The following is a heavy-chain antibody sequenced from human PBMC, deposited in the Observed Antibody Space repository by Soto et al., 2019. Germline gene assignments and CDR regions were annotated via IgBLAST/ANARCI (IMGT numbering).Heavy chain of an antibody. CDR3: ARELTWCSGGSCYSGGLDY. J-gene: IGHJ4*02. V-gene: IGHV3-21*01. Sequence: PGGSLRLSCAASGFTFTSYGMSWVRQAPGEGLEWVSAISASSANTYYADSVKGRFTISRDNAKNSLYLQMNSLRAEDTAVYYCARELTWCSGGSCYSGGLDYWGQGTLVTVSS. CDR2: ISASSANT. D-gene: IGHD2-15*01. CDR1: GFTFTSYG.